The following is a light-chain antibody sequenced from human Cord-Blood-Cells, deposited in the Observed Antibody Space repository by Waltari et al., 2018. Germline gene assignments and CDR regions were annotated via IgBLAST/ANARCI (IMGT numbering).Light chain of an antibody. CDR1: STDVGGYNY. CDR2: EGS. CDR3: SSYTSSSTPWV. V-gene: IGLV2-14*01. Sequence: QSVLTQPVSVSGSPGQSITIPCTWTSTDVGGYNYFSWYQQHPGKSPKLMISEGSNLPSGVSNRLSGSKSGYTASLTISGLQAEDEADYYCSSYTSSSTPWVFGTGTKVTVL. J-gene: IGLJ1*01.